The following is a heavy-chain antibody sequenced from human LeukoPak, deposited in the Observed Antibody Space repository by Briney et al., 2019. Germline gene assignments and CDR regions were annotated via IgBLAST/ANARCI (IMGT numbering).Heavy chain of an antibody. V-gene: IGHV4-4*02. D-gene: IGHD5-24*01. J-gene: IGHJ4*02. CDR2: IYHSGST. CDR1: GGSISSSNW. CDR3: ARHNELQFGY. Sequence: PSGTLSLTCAVSGGSISSSNWWSWVRQPPGKGLEWIGEIYHSGSTYYNPSLKSRVTISVDTSKNQFSLKLSSVTAADTAVYYCARHNELQFGYWGQGTLVTVSS.